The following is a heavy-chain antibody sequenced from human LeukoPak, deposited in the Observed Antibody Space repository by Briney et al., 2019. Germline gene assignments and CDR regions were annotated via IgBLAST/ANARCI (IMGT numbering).Heavy chain of an antibody. CDR3: AKAPMEDSWYLHFDY. CDR2: ISAGSEAT. D-gene: IGHD6-13*01. CDR1: GFTFSSYA. Sequence: GGSLRLSCAASGFTFSSYAMSWVRQAPGKGLEWVSAISAGSEATYYADSVKGRFTISRDNSKNTLYLQINSLRAEDTAIYYCAKAPMEDSWYLHFDYWGQGTLVTVSS. J-gene: IGHJ4*02. V-gene: IGHV3-23*01.